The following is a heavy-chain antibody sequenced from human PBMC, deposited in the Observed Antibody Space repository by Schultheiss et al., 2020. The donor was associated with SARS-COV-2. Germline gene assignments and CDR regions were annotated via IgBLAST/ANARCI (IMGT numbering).Heavy chain of an antibody. D-gene: IGHD6-19*01. J-gene: IGHJ4*02. CDR3: ARDGGAGSFDY. Sequence: GGSLRLSCAASGFTFSSYGMHWVRQTPGKGLEWVANIKQDGSEKYYVDSVKGRFTISRDNSKNTLYLQMNSLRAEDTAVYYCARDGGAGSFDYWGQGTLVTVSS. CDR1: GFTFSSYG. V-gene: IGHV3-7*03. CDR2: IKQDGSEK.